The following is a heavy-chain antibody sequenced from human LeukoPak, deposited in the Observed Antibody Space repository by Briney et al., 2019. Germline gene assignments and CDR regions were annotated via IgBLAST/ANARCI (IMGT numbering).Heavy chain of an antibody. Sequence: SETLSLTCTVSGGSISSSSYYWGWIRQPPGKGLEWIGNIYYSGSTYYSPSLKSRVTISVDTSKNQFSLKLSSVTAADTAVYYCARLSPLGELSPWGQGTLVTVSS. D-gene: IGHD3-16*02. CDR3: ARLSPLGELSP. CDR2: IYYSGST. V-gene: IGHV4-39*07. CDR1: GGSISSSSYY. J-gene: IGHJ4*02.